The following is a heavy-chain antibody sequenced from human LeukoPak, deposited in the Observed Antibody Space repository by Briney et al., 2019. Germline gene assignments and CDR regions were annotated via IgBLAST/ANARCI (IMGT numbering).Heavy chain of an antibody. Sequence: GGSLRLSCAASGFTFSSYWMSWVRQAPGKGLEWVANIKQDGSEKYYVDSVKGRFTISRDNAKNSLYLQMNSLRAEDTAVYYCAIPGDGYNYYFDYWGQGTLVTVSS. CDR3: AIPGDGYNYYFDY. V-gene: IGHV3-7*01. CDR2: IKQDGSEK. CDR1: GFTFSSYW. D-gene: IGHD5-24*01. J-gene: IGHJ4*02.